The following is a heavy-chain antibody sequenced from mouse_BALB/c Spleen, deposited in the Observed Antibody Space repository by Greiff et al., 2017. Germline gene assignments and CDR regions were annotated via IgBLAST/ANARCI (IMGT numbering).Heavy chain of an antibody. CDR1: GFTFSSYA. D-gene: IGHD1-1*01. CDR2: ISSGGSYT. J-gene: IGHJ3*01. V-gene: IGHV5-9-4*01. Sequence: DVMLVESGGGLVKPGGSLKLSCAASGFTFSSYAMSWVRQSPEKRLEWVAEISSGGSYTYYPDTVTGRFNISRDNAKNTLYLEMSSLRSEDTAMYYCATGSTWFAYWGQGTLVTVSA. CDR3: ATGSTWFAY.